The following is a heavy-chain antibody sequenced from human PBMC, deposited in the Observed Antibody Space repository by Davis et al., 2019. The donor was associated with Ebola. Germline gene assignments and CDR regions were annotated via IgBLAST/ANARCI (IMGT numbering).Heavy chain of an antibody. CDR2: IWYDGTNK. V-gene: IGHV3-33*01. J-gene: IGHJ4*02. CDR3: ARGYCTNGICYPFDY. D-gene: IGHD2-8*01. CDR1: GFTFSSYG. Sequence: GESLKISCAASGFTFSSYGMLWVRQAPGKGLEWVALIWYDGTNKYFADSVKGRFTISRDNSNNTLYLQMNSLRAEDTAVYYCARGYCTNGICYPFDYWGRGTLVTVSS.